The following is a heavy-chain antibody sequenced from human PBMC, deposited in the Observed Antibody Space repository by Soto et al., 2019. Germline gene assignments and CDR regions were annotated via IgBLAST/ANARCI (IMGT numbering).Heavy chain of an antibody. CDR1: GYTFTSYG. CDR3: AREYYDSSGYYYRDY. V-gene: IGHV1-18*01. J-gene: IGHJ4*02. Sequence: ASVKVSCNASGYTFTSYGISWVRQAPGQGLEWMGWISAYNGNTNYAQKLQGRVTMTTDTSTSTAYMELRSLRSDDTAVYYCAREYYDSSGYYYRDYWGQGTLVTVSS. D-gene: IGHD3-22*01. CDR2: ISAYNGNT.